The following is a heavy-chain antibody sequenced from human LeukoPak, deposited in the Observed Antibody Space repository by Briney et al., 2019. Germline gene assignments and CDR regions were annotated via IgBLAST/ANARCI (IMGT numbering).Heavy chain of an antibody. J-gene: IGHJ6*02. CDR2: IYYSGST. D-gene: IGHD6-13*01. V-gene: IGHV4-59*01. CDR1: GGSISSYY. Sequence: SETLSLTCTVSGGSISSYYWSWIRQPPGKGLEWIGYIYYSGSTNYNPSLKSRVTISVDTSKNQFSLKLSSVTAADTAVYYCARDELIAAAGTRDMYYYYGMDVRGQGTTVTVSS. CDR3: ARDELIAAAGTRDMYYYYGMDV.